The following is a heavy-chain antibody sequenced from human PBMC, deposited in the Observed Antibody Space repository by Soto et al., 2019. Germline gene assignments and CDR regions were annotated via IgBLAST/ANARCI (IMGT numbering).Heavy chain of an antibody. CDR1: GFTFSDYY. V-gene: IGHV3-11*01. CDR3: ARFVERGRNWFDP. D-gene: IGHD2-15*01. CDR2: ISSSGSTI. J-gene: IGHJ5*02. Sequence: PGGSLRLSCAASGFTFSDYYMSWIRQAPGKGLEWVSYISSSGSTIYYADSVKGRFTISRDNAKNSLYLQMNSLRAEDTAVYYCARFVERGRNWFDPWGQGTLVTVSS.